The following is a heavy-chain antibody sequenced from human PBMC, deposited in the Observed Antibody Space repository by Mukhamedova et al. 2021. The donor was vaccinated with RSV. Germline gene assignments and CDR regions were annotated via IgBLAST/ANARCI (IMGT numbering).Heavy chain of an antibody. CDR3: VRSDFGTVSTLDY. D-gene: IGHD3-10*01. Sequence: SISSSSIYMYYADSVKGRFTISRDNAKNSLYLQMNSLRADDTAVYYCVRSDFGTVSTLDYWGQGTLVTVSS. CDR2: ISSSSIYM. V-gene: IGHV3-21*01. J-gene: IGHJ4*02.